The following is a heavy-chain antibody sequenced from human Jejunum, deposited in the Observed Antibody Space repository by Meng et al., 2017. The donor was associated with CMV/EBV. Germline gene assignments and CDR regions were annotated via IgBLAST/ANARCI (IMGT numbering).Heavy chain of an antibody. CDR3: ARDSPLDGYSLLDY. J-gene: IGHJ4*02. V-gene: IGHV7-4-1*02. D-gene: IGHD5-24*01. CDR1: GYTFTRYP. CDR2: INTNTGNP. Sequence: GHLVLSGSELKKPGASVKVSCKASGYTFTRYPMNWVRQASGQGLAWMRWINTNTGNPTYAQGFTGRFVFSLDTSVSTAYLQINSLRADDTAVYYCARDSPLDGYSLLDYWGQGTLVTVSS.